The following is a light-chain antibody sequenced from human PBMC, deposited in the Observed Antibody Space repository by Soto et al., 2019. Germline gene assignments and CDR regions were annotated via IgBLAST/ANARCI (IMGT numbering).Light chain of an antibody. CDR1: SSNIGAGYD. V-gene: IGLV1-40*01. CDR2: VNS. CDR3: QSYDSSLSASV. J-gene: IGLJ2*01. Sequence: QSVLTQPPSVSGAPGQRVTISCTGTSSNIGAGYDVHWYQQLPGTAPKLLIYVNSNRPSGVPDRFSGSKSGTSGSLAITGLQAEDEADYYCQSYDSSLSASVFGGGTKVTVL.